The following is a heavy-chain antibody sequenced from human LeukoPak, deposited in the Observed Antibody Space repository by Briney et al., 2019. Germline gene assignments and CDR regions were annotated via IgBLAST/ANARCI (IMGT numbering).Heavy chain of an antibody. CDR1: GFTFSSYW. Sequence: GGSLRLSCAASGFTFSSYWMSWVRQAPGKGLEWVANIKQDGSEKYYVDSVKGRFTISRDNAKNSLYLQMNSLRAEDTAVYYCAKAEGITMIVVVITPFDYWGQGTLVTVSS. CDR2: IKQDGSEK. CDR3: AKAEGITMIVVVITPFDY. J-gene: IGHJ4*02. D-gene: IGHD3-22*01. V-gene: IGHV3-7*03.